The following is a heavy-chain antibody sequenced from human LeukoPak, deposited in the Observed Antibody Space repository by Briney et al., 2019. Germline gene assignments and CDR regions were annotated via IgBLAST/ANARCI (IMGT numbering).Heavy chain of an antibody. J-gene: IGHJ4*02. CDR2: INEDGSTT. CDR1: GFTFSSNW. D-gene: IGHD6-19*01. CDR3: ARADSSGWYDY. Sequence: GGSLRLSCAASGFTFSSNWMHWVHQAPGKGLVWVSRINEDGSTTNYADSVKGRFTISRENAKNSLYLQMNSLRAGDTAVYYCARADSSGWYDYWGQGTLVTVSS. V-gene: IGHV3-74*01.